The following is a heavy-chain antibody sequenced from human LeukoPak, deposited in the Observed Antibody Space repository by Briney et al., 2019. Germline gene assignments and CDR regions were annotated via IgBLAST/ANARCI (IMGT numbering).Heavy chain of an antibody. CDR3: ARWGDHDPYYFDY. J-gene: IGHJ4*02. V-gene: IGHV3-33*01. Sequence: GGSLRLSCAASGFNFNDYGMHWVRQAPGKGLEWVAIIWHDGDNKYYADSVRGRFTISRDNSKNTLYLEMNSLRAEDTAVYYCARWGDHDPYYFDYWGQGTLVTVSS. D-gene: IGHD3-16*01. CDR2: IWHDGDNK. CDR1: GFNFNDYG.